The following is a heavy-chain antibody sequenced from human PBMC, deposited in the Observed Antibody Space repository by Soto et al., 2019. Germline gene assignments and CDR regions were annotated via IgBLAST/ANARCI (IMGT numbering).Heavy chain of an antibody. D-gene: IGHD3-22*01. V-gene: IGHV3-30*18. CDR3: AKVPYSSGYYYGSY. J-gene: IGHJ4*02. CDR1: GFTFSSYG. Sequence: GGSLRLSCAASGFTFSSYGMHWVRQAPGKGLEWVAVISYDGSNKYYADSVKGRFTISRDNSKNTLYLQMNSLRAEDTAVYYCAKVPYSSGYYYGSYWGQGTLVTVSS. CDR2: ISYDGSNK.